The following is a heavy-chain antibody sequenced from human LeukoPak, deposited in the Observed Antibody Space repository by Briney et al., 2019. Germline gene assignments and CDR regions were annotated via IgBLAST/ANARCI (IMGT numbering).Heavy chain of an antibody. CDR3: AREYCSSTSCNSGWFDP. J-gene: IGHJ5*02. CDR2: IIPIFGTA. Sequence: SVKVSCKASGGTFSSYAISWVRQAPGQGLEWMGGIIPIFGTANYAQKFQGRVTITADESTSTAYMELSSLRSEDTAVYYCAREYCSSTSCNSGWFDPWGQGTLGTVSS. D-gene: IGHD2-2*01. CDR1: GGTFSSYA. V-gene: IGHV1-69*13.